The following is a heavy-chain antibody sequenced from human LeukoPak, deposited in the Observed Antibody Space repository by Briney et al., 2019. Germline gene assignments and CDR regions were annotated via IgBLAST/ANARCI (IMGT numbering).Heavy chain of an antibody. V-gene: IGHV3-30-3*01. CDR1: GFTFSSYA. J-gene: IGHJ4*02. CDR3: ARDSLAYCGGDCYSFPGDY. D-gene: IGHD2-21*02. Sequence: HPGGSLRLSCAASGFTFSSYAMHWVRQAPGKGLEWVAVISYDGSNKYYADSVKGRFTISRDNSENTLYLQMNSLRAEDTAVYYCARDSLAYCGGDCYSFPGDYWGQGTLVTVSS. CDR2: ISYDGSNK.